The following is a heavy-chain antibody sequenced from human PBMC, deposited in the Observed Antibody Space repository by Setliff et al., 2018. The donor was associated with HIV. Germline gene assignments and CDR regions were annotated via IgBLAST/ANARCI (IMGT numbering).Heavy chain of an antibody. CDR1: GGSISSSDW. Sequence: SETLSLTCAVSGGSISSSDWWSWVRQPPGKGLEWIGEIYESGSANYNPSLTSGVTMSVDKSKNHFSLKMNSVTAADTDVYYCARGGKYYDILTGYYKKYNWFDPWGQGTLVTVSS. D-gene: IGHD3-9*01. V-gene: IGHV4-4*02. CDR3: ARGGKYYDILTGYYKKYNWFDP. CDR2: IYESGSA. J-gene: IGHJ5*02.